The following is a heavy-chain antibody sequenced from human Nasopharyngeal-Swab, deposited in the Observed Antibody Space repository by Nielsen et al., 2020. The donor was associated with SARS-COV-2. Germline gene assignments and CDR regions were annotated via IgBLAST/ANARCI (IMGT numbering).Heavy chain of an antibody. CDR1: GFTVSSNY. CDR3: ARGGGDDYVWGSYNYYFDY. Sequence: GGFLRLSCAASGFTVSSNYMSWVRQAPGKGLEWLSVIYSGGSTYYADSVKGRFTISRDNSKDTLYLQMNSLRAEDTAVYYCARGGGDDYVWGSYNYYFDYWGQGTLVTVSS. V-gene: IGHV3-53*01. CDR2: IYSGGST. D-gene: IGHD3-16*01. J-gene: IGHJ4*02.